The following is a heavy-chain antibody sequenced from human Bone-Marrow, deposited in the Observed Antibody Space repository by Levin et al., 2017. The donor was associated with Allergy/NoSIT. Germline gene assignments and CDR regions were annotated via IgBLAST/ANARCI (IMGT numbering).Heavy chain of an antibody. CDR3: ARGHTNTVDY. Sequence: PGGSLRLSCTVSGDSFSYYYLNWIRQPPGKGLEWIASIYYTGTTKSNPSLKSRVALSLDTSMNQVSLRLTSATAADTAVYYCARGHTNTVDYWGPGILVAVSS. V-gene: IGHV4-59*01. J-gene: IGHJ4*02. D-gene: IGHD1-1*01. CDR2: IYYTGTT. CDR1: GDSFSYYY.